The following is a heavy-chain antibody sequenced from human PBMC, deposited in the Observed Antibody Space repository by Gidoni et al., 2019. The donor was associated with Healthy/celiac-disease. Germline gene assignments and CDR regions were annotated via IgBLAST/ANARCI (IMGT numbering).Heavy chain of an antibody. CDR1: GFTFSSHC. J-gene: IGHJ4*02. D-gene: IGHD3-3*01. V-gene: IGHV3-7*01. Sequence: VQLVESGGGLVQHGGSRRLSCAVSGFTFSSHCMRWVRQAPGKGREWVANIKQDGSVQFYVDSVQGRFTISRDNANHSRYLQINSLRAEVTAVYYCARDLRSGYVAYWGQGPLVTVSS. CDR2: IKQDGSVQ. CDR3: ARDLRSGYVAY.